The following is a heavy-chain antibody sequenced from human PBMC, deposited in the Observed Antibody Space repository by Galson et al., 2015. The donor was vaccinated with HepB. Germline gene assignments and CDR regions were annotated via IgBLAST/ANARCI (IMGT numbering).Heavy chain of an antibody. J-gene: IGHJ4*02. D-gene: IGHD6-13*01. CDR2: ITPMVGRG. Sequence: SVKVSCKASGGTFSSYTVSWLRQAPGQGLEWMGKITPMVGRGSYAQKFQGRVTITADKSSTITYMELSSLSTEDTAVYYCARDFAAAADYWGQRTLVTVSS. V-gene: IGHV1-69*08. CDR3: ARDFAAAADY. CDR1: GGTFSSYT.